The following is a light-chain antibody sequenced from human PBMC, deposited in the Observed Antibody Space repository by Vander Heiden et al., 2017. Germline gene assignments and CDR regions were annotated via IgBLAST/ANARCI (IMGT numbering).Light chain of an antibody. CDR3: QFSDSSLSVDV. V-gene: IGLV1-40*01. J-gene: IGLJ1*01. Sequence: QSVLTQPPSVSGAPGQRVTISCTGSSSNIGAGYDVHWYQQLPGTAPKPLIIGNSSRPSGVPDRFSCSKAGTEASLVTTGFQAEEEADEYCQFSDSSLSVDVVGTGTKLTVL. CDR2: GNS. CDR1: SSNIGAGYD.